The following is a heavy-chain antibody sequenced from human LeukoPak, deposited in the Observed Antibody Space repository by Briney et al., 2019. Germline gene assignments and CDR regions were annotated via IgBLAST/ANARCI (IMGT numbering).Heavy chain of an antibody. CDR3: ARDPMTAAGSKDGMDV. CDR2: ICGSGGST. D-gene: IGHD6-13*01. J-gene: IGHJ6*04. CDR1: GFTFSSYA. V-gene: IGHV3-23*01. Sequence: GGSLRLSCAASGFTFSSYAMSWVRQAPGKGLEWVSAICGSGGSTYYADSVKGRFTISRDNSKNTLYLQMNSLRAEDTAVYYCARDPMTAAGSKDGMDVWGKGTTVTVSS.